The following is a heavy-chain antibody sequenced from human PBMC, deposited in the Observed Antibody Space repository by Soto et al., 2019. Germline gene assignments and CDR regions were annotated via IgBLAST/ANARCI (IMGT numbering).Heavy chain of an antibody. Sequence: QITLKESGPTLVKPTQTLTLTCTFSGFSLSTSGVGVGWIRQPPGKALAWRALIYWDDDKRYSPSLKSRLTMTKDTSKNQVVLTMTNMDPVDTATYYCAHHSKYQLLTTYYFDYWGQGTLVTVSS. J-gene: IGHJ4*02. CDR2: IYWDDDK. CDR3: AHHSKYQLLTTYYFDY. D-gene: IGHD2-2*01. V-gene: IGHV2-5*02. CDR1: GFSLSTSGVG.